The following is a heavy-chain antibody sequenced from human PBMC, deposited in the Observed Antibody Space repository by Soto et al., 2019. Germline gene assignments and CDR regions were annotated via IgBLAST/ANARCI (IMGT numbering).Heavy chain of an antibody. CDR3: ARLSSMASYGMDV. CDR2: IDPNDSYV. V-gene: IGHV5-10-1*03. D-gene: IGHD3-3*02. Sequence: EVQLVQSGAEVKKPGESLRVSCKGSGYSFTSKWISWVRQMPGKGLEWLGRIDPNDSYVIYGPSSQGHVTISADKSISTAYLQWSSLKVSDTAIYYCARLSSMASYGMDVWGQGTTVTVSS. J-gene: IGHJ6*02. CDR1: GYSFTSKW.